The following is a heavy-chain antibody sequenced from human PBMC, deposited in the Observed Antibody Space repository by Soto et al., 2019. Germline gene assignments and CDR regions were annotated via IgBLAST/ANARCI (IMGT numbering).Heavy chain of an antibody. Sequence: QVQLVDSGGGVVQPGRSLRLSCAASGFTFSSYGMHWVRQAPGKGLEWVAVIPYDEINKYYADSVKGRFTISRDNSKNTLYLQMNSLRAEDTAVYYCSGYCSGGSCSTVDVWGQGTTVIVSS. D-gene: IGHD2-15*01. CDR3: SGYCSGGSCSTVDV. CDR2: IPYDEINK. V-gene: IGHV3-30*03. J-gene: IGHJ6*02. CDR1: GFTFSSYG.